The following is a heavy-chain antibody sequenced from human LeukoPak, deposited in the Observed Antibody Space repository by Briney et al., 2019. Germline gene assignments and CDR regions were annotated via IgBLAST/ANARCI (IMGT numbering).Heavy chain of an antibody. V-gene: IGHV4-38-2*02. CDR3: ARIYYYYYYMDV. Sequence: KPSETLSLTCTVSGYSISSGYYWGWIRQPPGKGLEWTGSIDHSGSTYYNPSLKSRITISVDTSKNQFSLKLSSVTAADTAVYYCARIYYYYYYMDVWGKGTTVTVSS. CDR1: GYSISSGYY. J-gene: IGHJ6*03. CDR2: IDHSGST.